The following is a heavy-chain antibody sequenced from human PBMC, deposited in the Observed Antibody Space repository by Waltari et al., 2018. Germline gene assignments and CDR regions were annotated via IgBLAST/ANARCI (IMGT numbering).Heavy chain of an antibody. J-gene: IGHJ4*02. CDR3: ASQSTTLFDY. V-gene: IGHV3-33*01. CDR2: IWQDGSNE. Sequence: QVQLVESGGGVVQPGRSLRLSCAASGFPFRSFGMHWVRQAPGKGLEWVAVIWQDGSNEYYVDSVKGRFTISRDNSKNTLYLQMNSLRAEDSAVYYCASQSTTLFDYWGQGTLVTVSS. D-gene: IGHD2-15*01. CDR1: GFPFRSFG.